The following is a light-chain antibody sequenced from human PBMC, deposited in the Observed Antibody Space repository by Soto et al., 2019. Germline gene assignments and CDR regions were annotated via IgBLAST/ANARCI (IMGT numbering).Light chain of an antibody. CDR1: SSDVGGYSH. CDR3: SAFTNRKTYV. CDR2: DVS. V-gene: IGLV2-14*03. J-gene: IGLJ1*01. Sequence: QSVLTQPASVSGSPGQSISISCTGTSSDVGGYSHVSWYQQHPGKAPKVMIYDVSNRPSGVSSRFSGSKSGNTAFLTISGLQAEDEGDFYCSAFTNRKTYVFGTGTQLTVL.